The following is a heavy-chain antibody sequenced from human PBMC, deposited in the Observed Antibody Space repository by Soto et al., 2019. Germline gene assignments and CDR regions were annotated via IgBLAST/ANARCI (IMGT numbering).Heavy chain of an antibody. CDR3: ARTMTTSGWFDP. CDR1: CGPITSGGYS. J-gene: IGHJ5*02. D-gene: IGHD4-17*01. Sequence: PSDTLSLTCAVSCGPITSGGYSWSWIRQPPGKGLEWIGYIYHSGGTYYNPSLKSRVTLSIDRTKKQFSLKLKSVTAADTAVYFCARTMTTSGWFDPWGQGTLVTVSS. CDR2: IYHSGGT. V-gene: IGHV4-30-2*01.